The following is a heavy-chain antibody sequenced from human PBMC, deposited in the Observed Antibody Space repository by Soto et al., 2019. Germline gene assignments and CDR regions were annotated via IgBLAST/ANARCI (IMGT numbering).Heavy chain of an antibody. J-gene: IGHJ4*02. Sequence: QITLKESGPTLVKPTQTLTLTCTFSGFSLSTGGVGVGWIRQPPGKALEWLAVSFWDDANRYSPSLKSRLTVIKDTSKNQVVLRMTNMDPVDTATYYCAHRMGKYGFWNGGYFDSWGQGTLVNVPS. CDR3: AHRMGKYGFWNGGYFDS. V-gene: IGHV2-5*02. CDR1: GFSLSTGGVG. CDR2: SFWDDAN. D-gene: IGHD3-3*01.